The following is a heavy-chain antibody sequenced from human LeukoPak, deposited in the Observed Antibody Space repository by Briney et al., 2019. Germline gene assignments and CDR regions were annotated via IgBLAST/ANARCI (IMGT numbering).Heavy chain of an antibody. D-gene: IGHD5-24*01. J-gene: IGHJ4*02. V-gene: IGHV3-30*02. CDR2: IRYDGSNK. CDR1: GFTFSSYG. CDR3: ARAPPGMATGDY. Sequence: GGSLRLSCAASGFTFSSYGMHWVRQAPGKGLEWVAFIRYDGSNKYYADSVKGRFTISRDNSKNTLYLQMNSLRAEDTAVYYCARAPPGMATGDYWGQGTLVTVSS.